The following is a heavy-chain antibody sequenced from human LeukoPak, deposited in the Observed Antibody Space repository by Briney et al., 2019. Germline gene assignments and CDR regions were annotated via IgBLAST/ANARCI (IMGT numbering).Heavy chain of an antibody. CDR3: ASHNKGGYCSSTSCFFDY. J-gene: IGHJ4*02. CDR2: INHSGST. V-gene: IGHV4-34*01. Sequence: SETLSLTCAVYGGSFSGYYWSWIRQPPGKGPEWIGEINHSGSTNYNPSLKSRVTISVDTSKNQFSLKLSSVTAADTAVYYCASHNKGGYCSSTSCFFDYWGQGTLVTVSS. CDR1: GGSFSGYY. D-gene: IGHD2-2*01.